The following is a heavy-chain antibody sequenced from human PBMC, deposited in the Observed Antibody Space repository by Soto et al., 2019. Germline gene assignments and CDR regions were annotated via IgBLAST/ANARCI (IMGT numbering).Heavy chain of an antibody. CDR1: GYTLTELS. CDR2: FDPEDGDT. CDR3: ATAPIAAAGTNYYGMDV. V-gene: IGHV1-24*01. Sequence: ASVKVSCKVSGYTLTELSMHWVRQAPGKGLEWMGGFDPEDGDTIYAQKFQGRVTMTEDTSTDTAYMELSSLRSEDTAVYYCATAPIAAAGTNYYGMDVWGQGTTVTVSS. D-gene: IGHD6-13*01. J-gene: IGHJ6*02.